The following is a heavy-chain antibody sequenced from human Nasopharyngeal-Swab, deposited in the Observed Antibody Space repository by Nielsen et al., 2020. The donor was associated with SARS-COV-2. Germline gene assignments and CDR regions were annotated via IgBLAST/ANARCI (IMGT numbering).Heavy chain of an antibody. D-gene: IGHD6-19*01. J-gene: IGHJ5*02. V-gene: IGHV5-51*01. CDR2: IYPGDSDT. CDR3: ARQRGIAVAGTNWFDP. Sequence: GESLKISCKGSGYSFTSYWIGWVRQMPGKGLEWMGIIYPGDSDTRYSPSFQGQVTISADKSINTAYLQWSSLKASDTAMYYCARQRGIAVAGTNWFDPWGQGTLVTVSS. CDR1: GYSFTSYW.